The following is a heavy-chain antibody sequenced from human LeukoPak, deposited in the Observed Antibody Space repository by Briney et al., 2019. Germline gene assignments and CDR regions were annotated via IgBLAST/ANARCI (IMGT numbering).Heavy chain of an antibody. CDR2: IYSDGST. CDR3: ARDQIQGFDY. Sequence: PGGSLRLSCAASGFTFSSYWMNWVRQAPEKGLEWVSVIYSDGSTYYADSVKGRYSISRDNSKNSLYLQMNSLRAEDTAVYYCARDQIQGFDYWGQGTLVTVSS. CDR1: GFTFSSYW. D-gene: IGHD5-18*01. V-gene: IGHV3-66*01. J-gene: IGHJ4*02.